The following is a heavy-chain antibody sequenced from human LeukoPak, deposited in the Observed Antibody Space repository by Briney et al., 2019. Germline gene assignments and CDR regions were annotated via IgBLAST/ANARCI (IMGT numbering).Heavy chain of an antibody. CDR1: GFTVSSYS. Sequence: GGFLRLSCAASGFTVSSYSMNWVRQAPGKGLEWVSSISSSSIYIYYADSVKGRFTISRDNAKNSLYLHMNSLRAEDTAVYYCARDLSTYYYYMDVWGKGTTVTVSS. CDR2: ISSSSIYI. CDR3: ARDLSTYYYYMDV. V-gene: IGHV3-21*01. J-gene: IGHJ6*03.